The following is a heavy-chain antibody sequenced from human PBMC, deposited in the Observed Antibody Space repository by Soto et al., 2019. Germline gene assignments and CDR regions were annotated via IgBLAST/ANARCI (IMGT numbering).Heavy chain of an antibody. D-gene: IGHD3-16*01. J-gene: IGHJ4*02. CDR1: GDSITSGFHY. Sequence: PSETLSLTCPVSGDSITSGFHYWSWIRQLPGKGLEWIGYIFYSGPTYYNPSLKSRVTISVDTSKNQFSLKLNSVTAADTAVYYCARDRVMLTFGGASEEWGIDSWGQGTLVTAPQ. CDR3: ARDRVMLTFGGASEEWGIDS. CDR2: IFYSGPT. V-gene: IGHV4-31*02.